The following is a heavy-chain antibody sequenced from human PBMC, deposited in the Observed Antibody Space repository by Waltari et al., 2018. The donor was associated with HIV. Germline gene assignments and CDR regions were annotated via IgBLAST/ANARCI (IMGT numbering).Heavy chain of an antibody. CDR2: IIPIFGTA. CDR1: GGTFSSYA. D-gene: IGHD4-17*01. J-gene: IGHJ6*02. V-gene: IGHV1-69*06. CDR3: ARDRFYGDSVHLYYYYYGMDV. Sequence: QVQLVQSGAEVKKPGSSVKVSCKASGGTFSSYAISWVRQAPGQGLEWMGGIIPIFGTANYAQKFQGRVTITADKSTSTAYMELSSLRSEDTAVYYCARDRFYGDSVHLYYYYYGMDVWGQGTTVTVSS.